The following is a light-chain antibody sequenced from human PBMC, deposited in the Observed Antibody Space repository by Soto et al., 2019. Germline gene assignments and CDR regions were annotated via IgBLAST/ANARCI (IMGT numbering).Light chain of an antibody. CDR1: SSDVGGHNY. Sequence: QSVLTQPASVSGSPGQSITISCTGTSSDVGGHNYVSWYQQHPGTAPKLMIYEVTNRPSGVPNRFSGSKSGNTASLTISGLQAEDEADYYCSSYTSSTTLDVVFGGGTKLTVL. CDR3: SSYTSSTTLDVV. CDR2: EVT. V-gene: IGLV2-14*01. J-gene: IGLJ2*01.